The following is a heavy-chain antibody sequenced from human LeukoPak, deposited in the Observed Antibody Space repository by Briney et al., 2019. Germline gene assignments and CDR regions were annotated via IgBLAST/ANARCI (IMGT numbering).Heavy chain of an antibody. Sequence: PSETLSLTCSVSGYSISSGYYWDWIRQPPGKGLEWIASIYHSGKSYYNPSLESRVTISVDKSKNQVSLKVNSVTAADTAVYYCARDRGTGDLDAFHIWGQGTLVIVSS. D-gene: IGHD7-27*01. CDR1: GYSISSGYY. CDR3: ARDRGTGDLDAFHI. V-gene: IGHV4-38-2*02. CDR2: IYHSGKS. J-gene: IGHJ3*02.